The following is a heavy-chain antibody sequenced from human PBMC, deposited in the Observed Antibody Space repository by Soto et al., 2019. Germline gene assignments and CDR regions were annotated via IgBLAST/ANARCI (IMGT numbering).Heavy chain of an antibody. V-gene: IGHV4-39*01. CDR2: VYYSGST. D-gene: IGHD2-2*01. Sequence: PSETLSLTCTVSGGSVSSSNYYWGWIRQPPGEGLEWIGSVYYSGSTYYNPSFKGRVTISVGTSKNQFSLKLSSVTAADTAVYYCASDRDGYYAGPFDIWGQGTMVTVSS. CDR3: ASDRDGYYAGPFDI. CDR1: GGSVSSSNYY. J-gene: IGHJ3*02.